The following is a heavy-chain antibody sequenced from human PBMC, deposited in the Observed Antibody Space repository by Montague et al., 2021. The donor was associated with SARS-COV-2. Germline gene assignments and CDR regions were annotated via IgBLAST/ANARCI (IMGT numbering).Heavy chain of an antibody. CDR3: ARAPIVVSGKNAFDI. CDR1: GDPISSSHW. D-gene: IGHD6-19*01. V-gene: IGHV4-4*02. Sequence: SETLSLTCAVSGDPISSSHWWSRLRQPPGKGLERMGEIYHTGSTNYNPSLKSLVTISVDKSKNQFSLKLSSVTAADTAVYFCARAPIVVSGKNAFDIWGQGTMVTVSS. CDR2: IYHTGST. J-gene: IGHJ3*02.